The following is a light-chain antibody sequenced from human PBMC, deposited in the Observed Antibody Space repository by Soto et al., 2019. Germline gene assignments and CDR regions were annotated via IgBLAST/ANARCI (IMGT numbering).Light chain of an antibody. CDR1: QSVSNNY. J-gene: IGKJ1*01. CDR3: QQYGTTPST. Sequence: EIVLTQSPGTLSLSPGERAPLSCRASQSVSNNYLAWYQHKPGQAPRLLISGTSSRATGIPDRFSGSGAGTDFTLTISRLEPEDFAVYYCQQYGTTPSTFGQGTKVDIK. CDR2: GTS. V-gene: IGKV3-20*01.